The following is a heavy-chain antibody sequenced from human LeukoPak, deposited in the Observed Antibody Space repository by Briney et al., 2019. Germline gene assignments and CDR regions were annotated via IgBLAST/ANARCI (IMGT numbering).Heavy chain of an antibody. Sequence: PGGSLRLSCPASGFTFSDYSMSWVRQAPGKGLEWVSYISSSSDYIYYADSVKGRFTISRDNARNSLYLQMKSLRAEDTAVYYCARSIRGANYKGIDVWGQGTTVTVSS. CDR3: ARSIRGANYKGIDV. J-gene: IGHJ6*02. CDR1: GFTFSDYS. CDR2: ISSSSDYI. D-gene: IGHD1-14*01. V-gene: IGHV3-21*01.